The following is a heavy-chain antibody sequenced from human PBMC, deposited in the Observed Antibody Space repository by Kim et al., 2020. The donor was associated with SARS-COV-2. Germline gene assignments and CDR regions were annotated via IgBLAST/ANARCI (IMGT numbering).Heavy chain of an antibody. Sequence: GGSLRLSCAASGFTFSSYAMSWVRQAPGKGLEWVSAISGSGGSTYYADSVKGRFTISRDNSKNTLYLQMNSLRAEDTAVYYCAKDLYVWGSDRYSGMDVWGQGTTVTVSS. J-gene: IGHJ6*02. CDR3: AKDLYVWGSDRYSGMDV. D-gene: IGHD3-16*02. CDR2: ISGSGGST. V-gene: IGHV3-23*01. CDR1: GFTFSSYA.